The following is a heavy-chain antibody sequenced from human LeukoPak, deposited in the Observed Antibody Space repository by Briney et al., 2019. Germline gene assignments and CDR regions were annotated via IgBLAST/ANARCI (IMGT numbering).Heavy chain of an antibody. J-gene: IGHJ4*02. Sequence: SETLSLTCTVSGGSISSYYWSWIRQPPGKGLEWIGYIYYSGSTNYNPSLKSRVTISVDTSKNQFSLKLSSVTAADTAVYYCAKVATGTRLDYWGQGTLVTVSS. CDR2: IYYSGST. D-gene: IGHD1-1*01. CDR3: AKVATGTRLDY. V-gene: IGHV4-59*01. CDR1: GGSISSYY.